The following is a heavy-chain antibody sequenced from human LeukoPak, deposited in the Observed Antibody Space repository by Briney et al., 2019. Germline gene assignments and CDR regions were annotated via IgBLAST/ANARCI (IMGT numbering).Heavy chain of an antibody. CDR3: ARDRRYALDV. CDR1: GFTFSISW. CDR2: INNDGST. J-gene: IGHJ6*02. Sequence: GGSLILSCAASGFTFSISWMHWVRQVPGKGLVWVSRINNDGSTYFAASVKGRFTISRDNAKSTVYLQMNSLRADDTAVYYCARDRRYALDVWGQGTTVTVSS. V-gene: IGHV3-74*01.